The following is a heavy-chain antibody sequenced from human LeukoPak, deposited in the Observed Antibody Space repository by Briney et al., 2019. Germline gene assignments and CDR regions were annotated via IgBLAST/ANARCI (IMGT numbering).Heavy chain of an antibody. J-gene: IGHJ6*02. D-gene: IGHD5-18*01. CDR2: ISYDGSNK. Sequence: GGSLRLSCAASGFTFSSYGMNWVRQAPGKGLEWVAVISYDGSNKYYADSVKGRFTISRDNPKNTLYLQMNSLRAEDTAVYYRAKHRGYSYGSLCMDVWGQGTTVTVSS. CDR3: AKHRGYSYGSLCMDV. V-gene: IGHV3-30*18. CDR1: GFTFSSYG.